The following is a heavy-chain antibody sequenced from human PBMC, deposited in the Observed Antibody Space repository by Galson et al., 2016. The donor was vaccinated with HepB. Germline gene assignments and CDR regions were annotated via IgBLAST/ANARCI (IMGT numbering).Heavy chain of an antibody. CDR2: IYYSGST. J-gene: IGHJ4*02. CDR3: AREVLRVGATSYFDY. V-gene: IGHV4-31*03. Sequence: LSLTCTVSGGSISSGGYSWSWIRQHPGKGLEWNGYIYYSGSTYYNPSLKSRVTISVDTSKNQFSLKLSSVTAADTAVYYCAREVLRVGATSYFDYWGQGTLVTVSS. D-gene: IGHD1-26*01. CDR1: GGSISSGGYS.